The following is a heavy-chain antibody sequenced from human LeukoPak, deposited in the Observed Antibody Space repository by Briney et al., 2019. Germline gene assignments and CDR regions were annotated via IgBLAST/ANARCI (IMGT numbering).Heavy chain of an antibody. CDR1: GFTFSSYA. J-gene: IGHJ6*02. CDR2: IKEDGSER. Sequence: GRSLRLSCAASGFTFSSYAMHWVRLAPGKGLEWVANIKEDGSERNYVDSVKGRFTISRDNAKNSLYLQMNSLRVADTAVYYCVSEGYNYYGMDVWGQGTTVTVSS. V-gene: IGHV3-7*01. CDR3: VSEGYNYYGMDV.